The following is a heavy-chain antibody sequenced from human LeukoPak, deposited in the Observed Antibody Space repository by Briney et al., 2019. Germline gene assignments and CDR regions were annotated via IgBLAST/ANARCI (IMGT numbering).Heavy chain of an antibody. J-gene: IGHJ4*02. CDR2: IKQDGSEK. D-gene: IGHD3-10*01. V-gene: IGHV3-7*03. Sequence: PGGSLRLPCAASGFTFSSYWMSWVRQAPGKGLEWVANIKQDGSEKYYVDSVKGRFTISRDNAKNSLYLQMNSLRAEDTAVYYCARDGLWFGETHFDYWGQGTLVTVSS. CDR3: ARDGLWFGETHFDY. CDR1: GFTFSSYW.